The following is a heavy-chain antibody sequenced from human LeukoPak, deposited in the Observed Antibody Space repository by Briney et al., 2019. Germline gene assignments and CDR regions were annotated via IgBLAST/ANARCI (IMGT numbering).Heavy chain of an antibody. CDR1: GFTFSSYS. Sequence: GGSLRPSCAASGFTFSSYSMNWVRQAPGKGLEWVSSISSSSSYIYYADSVKGRFTISRDNAKNSLYLQMNSLRAEDTAVYYCARSMGSYYYYGMDVWGQGTTVTASS. D-gene: IGHD2/OR15-2a*01. CDR2: ISSSSSYI. CDR3: ARSMGSYYYYGMDV. V-gene: IGHV3-21*01. J-gene: IGHJ6*02.